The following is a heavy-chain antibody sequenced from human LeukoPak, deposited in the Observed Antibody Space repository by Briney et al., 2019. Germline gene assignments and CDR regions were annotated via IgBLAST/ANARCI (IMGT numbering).Heavy chain of an antibody. D-gene: IGHD6-6*01. Sequence: PSETLSLTCTGSGGSISSSSYYWGWIRQPPGKGLEWIGSIYYSGSTYYNPSLRSRVTTSVDTSKNQFSLKLSSVTAADTAVYYCARYDSSSGWFDPWGQGTLVTVSS. CDR3: ARYDSSSGWFDP. V-gene: IGHV4-39*07. J-gene: IGHJ5*02. CDR2: IYYSGST. CDR1: GGSISSSSYY.